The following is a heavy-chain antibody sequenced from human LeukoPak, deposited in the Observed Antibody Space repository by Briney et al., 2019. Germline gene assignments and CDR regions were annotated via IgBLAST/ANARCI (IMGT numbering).Heavy chain of an antibody. CDR3: AKPTRGSGSFLIDY. Sequence: PGGSLRLSCEASGFSFSNYGMDWVRQAPGKGLEWVAVIWDDGSYKYYADSVKGRFTISRDNSKNTLYLQMNSLRAEDTAVYYCAKPTRGSGSFLIDYWGQGTLVTVSS. V-gene: IGHV3-33*06. CDR1: GFSFSNYG. J-gene: IGHJ4*02. CDR2: IWDDGSYK. D-gene: IGHD1-26*01.